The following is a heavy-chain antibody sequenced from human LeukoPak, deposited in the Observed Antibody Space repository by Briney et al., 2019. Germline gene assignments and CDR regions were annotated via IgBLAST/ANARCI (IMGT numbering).Heavy chain of an antibody. CDR1: GGSFSGYY. J-gene: IGHJ4*02. V-gene: IGHV4-34*01. Sequence: SETLSLTCAVYGGSFSGYYWSWLRQPPGKGLEWIGEINHSGSTNYNPSLKSRVTISVDTSKNQFSLKLSSVTAADTAVYYCAREERHYDSSGYPEGWGQGTLVTVSS. CDR3: AREERHYDSSGYPEG. CDR2: INHSGST. D-gene: IGHD3-22*01.